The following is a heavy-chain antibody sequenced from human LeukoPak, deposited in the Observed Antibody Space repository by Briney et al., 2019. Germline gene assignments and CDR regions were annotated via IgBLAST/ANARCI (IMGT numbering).Heavy chain of an antibody. V-gene: IGHV3-23*01. CDR2: INGSGGST. CDR1: GLPLSSYA. D-gene: IGHD3-16*01. J-gene: IGHJ4*02. CDR3: AKTGPTYYFDY. Sequence: GGPLRLSCSASGLPLSSYAMSWVRQPPGKGLEWVSAINGSGGSTYYADSVQGRFTISRDNSKNTLYLQMNSLRAEDTAVYYCAKTGPTYYFDYWGQGTLVSVSS.